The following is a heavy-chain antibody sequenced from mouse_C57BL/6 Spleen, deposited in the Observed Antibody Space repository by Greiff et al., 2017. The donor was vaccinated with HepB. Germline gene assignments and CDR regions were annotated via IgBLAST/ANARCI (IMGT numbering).Heavy chain of an antibody. V-gene: IGHV1-81*01. D-gene: IGHD4-1*01. Sequence: VQLQESGAELARPGASVKLSCKASGYTFTSYGISWVKQSTGQGLECIGEIYPRSGNTYYNEKFKGKATLTADKSSSTAYMELRSLTSEDSAVYFCARKGVTGLFDYWGQGTTLTVSS. CDR2: IYPRSGNT. J-gene: IGHJ2*01. CDR3: ARKGVTGLFDY. CDR1: GYTFTSYG.